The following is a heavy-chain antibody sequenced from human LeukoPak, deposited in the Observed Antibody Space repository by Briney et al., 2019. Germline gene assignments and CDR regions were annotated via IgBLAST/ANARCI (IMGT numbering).Heavy chain of an antibody. D-gene: IGHD3-10*01. CDR2: ISGSGTI. V-gene: IGHV4-4*07. J-gene: IGHJ5*02. CDR3: ARDSGTPGEVKFDP. CDR1: GGSINSY. Sequence: KPSETLSLTCIVSGGSINSYWSWIRQPAGKGLEWIGRISGSGTITYNPALQSRLTISIDTSKNQFSLKLMSVTAADTAVYYCARDSGTPGEVKFDPWGQGILVTVSS.